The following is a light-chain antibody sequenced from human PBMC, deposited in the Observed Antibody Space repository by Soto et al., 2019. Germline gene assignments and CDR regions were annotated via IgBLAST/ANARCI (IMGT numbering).Light chain of an antibody. CDR1: QGISSY. J-gene: IGKJ4*01. CDR2: AAS. CDR3: QQLNSYPLT. V-gene: IGKV1-9*01. Sequence: DIQLTPSPSFLSASVGDRGTITCPASQGISSYLAWYQQKPGKAPKLLIYAASTLQSGVPSRFSGSGSGTEFTLTISSLQPEDFATYYCQQLNSYPLTFGGGTKVDIK.